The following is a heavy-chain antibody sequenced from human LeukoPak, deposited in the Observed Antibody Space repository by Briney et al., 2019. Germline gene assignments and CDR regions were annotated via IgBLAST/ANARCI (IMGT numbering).Heavy chain of an antibody. V-gene: IGHV3-11*01. CDR2: ISSSGSTI. CDR1: GFTFSDYY. CDR3: ARDAEWELLTFDY. Sequence: PGGSLRLSCAASGFTFSDYYMSRIRQAPGKGLEWVSYISSSGSTIYYADSVKGRFTISRDNAKNSLYLQMNSLRAEDTAVYYCARDAEWELLTFDYWGQGTLVTVSS. J-gene: IGHJ4*02. D-gene: IGHD1-26*01.